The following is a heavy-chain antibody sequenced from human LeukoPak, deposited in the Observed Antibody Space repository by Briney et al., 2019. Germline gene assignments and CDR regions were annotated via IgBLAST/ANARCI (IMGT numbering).Heavy chain of an antibody. CDR3: ARGGAPGKSFDY. J-gene: IGHJ4*02. V-gene: IGHV4-30-4*02. CDR1: GGSISCGDYY. D-gene: IGHD1-26*01. Sequence: SETLSLTCTVSGGSISCGDYYWSWIRQPPGKSLKWIGYIFYSGSTYYNPSLKSRVTISVDTSKNQFSLKLSSVTAADTAVYYCARGGAPGKSFDYWGQGTLVTVSS. CDR2: IFYSGST.